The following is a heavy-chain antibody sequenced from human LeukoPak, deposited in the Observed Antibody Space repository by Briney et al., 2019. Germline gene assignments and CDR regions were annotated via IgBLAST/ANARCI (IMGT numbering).Heavy chain of an antibody. Sequence: PGGSLRLSCAASGFTFSDYYMSWIRQAPGKGLEGVSYISSSGSTIYYADSVKGRFTISRDNAKNSLYLQMNSLRAEDTAVYYCARASGSGIRRGVDPWGQGTLVTVSS. CDR1: GFTFSDYY. J-gene: IGHJ5*02. V-gene: IGHV3-11*01. D-gene: IGHD3-10*01. CDR2: ISSSGSTI. CDR3: ARASGSGIRRGVDP.